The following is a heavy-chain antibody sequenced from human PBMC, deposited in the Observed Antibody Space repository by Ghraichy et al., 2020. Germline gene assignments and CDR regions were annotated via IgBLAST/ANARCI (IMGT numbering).Heavy chain of an antibody. V-gene: IGHV4-59*08. CDR2: IYYSGST. CDR1: GGSISSYY. CDR3: ARHAGAYYYGSGSYCYFDY. Sequence: SETLSLTCTVSGGSISSYYWSWIRQPPGKGLEWIGYIYYSGSTNYNPSLKSRVTISVDTSKNQFSLKLSSVTAADTAVYYCARHAGAYYYGSGSYCYFDYWGPGTLVTVSS. D-gene: IGHD3-10*01. J-gene: IGHJ4*02.